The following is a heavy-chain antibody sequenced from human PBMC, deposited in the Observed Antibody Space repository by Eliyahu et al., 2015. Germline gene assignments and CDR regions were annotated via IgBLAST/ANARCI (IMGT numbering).Heavy chain of an antibody. V-gene: IGHV3-49*04. Sequence: EVQLVESGGGLVQPGRSLRLSCTASGFPFGDXAMXWVRQAPGKGLEWVGFIRSKAYGGTTEYAASVKGRFTISRDDSKSIAYLQMSSLKTEDTAVYYCTRKGVKGYCSGGSCYPRNPFDYWGQGTLVTVSS. CDR3: TRKGVKGYCSGGSCYPRNPFDY. J-gene: IGHJ4*02. CDR2: IRSKAYGGTT. CDR1: GFPFGDXA. D-gene: IGHD2-15*01.